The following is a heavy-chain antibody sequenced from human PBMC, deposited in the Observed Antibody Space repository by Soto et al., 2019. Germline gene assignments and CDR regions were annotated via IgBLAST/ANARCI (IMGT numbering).Heavy chain of an antibody. D-gene: IGHD2-15*01. Sequence: EVQLLESGGGLVQPGGSLRLSCAASGFTFNNYAMTWVRQAPGEGLEWVSGISGGGGRTYYADSVKGRFTVSRDISKNTLYLQMDSLRAEDTALYYCAKYAGIVVVVATVSAPLDYWGQGTLVTVSS. J-gene: IGHJ4*02. CDR3: AKYAGIVVVVATVSAPLDY. CDR1: GFTFNNYA. CDR2: ISGGGGRT. V-gene: IGHV3-23*01.